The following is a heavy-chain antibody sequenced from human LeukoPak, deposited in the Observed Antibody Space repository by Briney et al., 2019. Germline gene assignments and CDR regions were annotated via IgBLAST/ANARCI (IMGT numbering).Heavy chain of an antibody. J-gene: IGHJ5*02. V-gene: IGHV1-2*02. D-gene: IGHD5-18*01. CDR2: INPNSGGT. CDR1: GGTFSSYA. CDR3: AREEGGIQLWFRNWFDP. Sequence: ASVKVSCKASGGTFSSYAISWVRQAPGQGLEWMGWINPNSGGTNYAQKFQGRVTMTRDTSISTAYMELSRLRSDDTAVYYCAREEGGIQLWFRNWFDPWGQGTLVTVSS.